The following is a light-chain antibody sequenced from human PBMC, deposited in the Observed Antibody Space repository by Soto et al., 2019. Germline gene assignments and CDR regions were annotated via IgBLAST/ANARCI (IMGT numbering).Light chain of an antibody. J-gene: IGLJ1*01. CDR3: NSYTGSATPYV. CDR2: DVT. Sequence: QSVLTQPASVSGSPGQSITISCTGTSSDVGGYNYVSWYQHHPDKAPKLVIYDVTNRPSGVSNRFSGSKAGNTASLTTSGLQAEDEADYYCNSYTGSATPYVFGTGPKVTVL. CDR1: SSDVGGYNY. V-gene: IGLV2-14*03.